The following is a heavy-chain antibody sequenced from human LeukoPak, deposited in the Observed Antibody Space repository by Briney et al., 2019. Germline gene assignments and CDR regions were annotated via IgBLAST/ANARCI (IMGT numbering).Heavy chain of an antibody. CDR3: ARAYCGGDCYANYYGMDV. CDR1: GFTFSSYA. J-gene: IGHJ6*02. CDR2: IYSGGST. V-gene: IGHV3-53*04. Sequence: GGSLRLSCAASGFTFSSYAMSWVRQAPGKGLEWVSVIYSGGSTYYADSVKGRFTISRHNSKNTLYLQMNSLRAEDTAVYYCARAYCGGDCYANYYGMDVWGQGTTVTVSS. D-gene: IGHD2-21*02.